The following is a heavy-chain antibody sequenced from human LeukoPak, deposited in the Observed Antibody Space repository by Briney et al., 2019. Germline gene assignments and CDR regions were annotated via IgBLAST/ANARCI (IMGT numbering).Heavy chain of an antibody. D-gene: IGHD5-18*01. CDR1: GGSFSGYY. Sequence: SETLSLTCAVYGGSFSGYYWTWIRQHPGKGLEWIGYVYYSGSTDYNPSLKSRLTISVDTSKNQFSLKLSSVTAADTAVYYCAREYNYGIDYWGQGTLVTVSS. J-gene: IGHJ4*02. V-gene: IGHV4-31*11. CDR3: AREYNYGIDY. CDR2: VYYSGST.